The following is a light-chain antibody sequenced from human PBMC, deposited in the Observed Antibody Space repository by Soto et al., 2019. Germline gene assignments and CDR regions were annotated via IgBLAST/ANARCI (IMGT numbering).Light chain of an antibody. V-gene: IGKV1-5*03. Sequence: IHSTRCPTTMSASLGDSVTITCPASQSISSWLAWYQQKPGKAPKLLIYTASNLESGAPSRFRGSGSRTESTPTISILQQDDFTTYCRQLYNCHSEAFGQGTKVDIK. CDR3: QLYNCHSEA. CDR2: TAS. J-gene: IGKJ1*01. CDR1: QSISSW.